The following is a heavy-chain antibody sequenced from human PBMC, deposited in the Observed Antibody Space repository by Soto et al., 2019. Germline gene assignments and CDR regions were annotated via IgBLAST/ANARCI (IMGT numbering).Heavy chain of an antibody. J-gene: IGHJ4*02. V-gene: IGHV1-18*01. CDR1: GYTFSTYG. Sequence: ASVKVSCKAAGYTFSTYGISLVRQAPGQGLEWMGWISTYNGNTNYAQKLQDRVTMTTDTSTSTAYMELRSLRSDDTAVYYCARLNGFGDPYFDYWGQGTLVTVSS. CDR3: ARLNGFGDPYFDY. CDR2: ISTYNGNT. D-gene: IGHD3-10*01.